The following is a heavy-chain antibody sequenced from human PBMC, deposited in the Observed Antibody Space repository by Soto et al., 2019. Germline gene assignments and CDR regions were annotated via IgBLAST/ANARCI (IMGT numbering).Heavy chain of an antibody. Sequence: QVQLVQSGAEEKKPGASVKVSCKASGYPFSNYAMHWVRQAPGQWLEWMGWLNAGNGNSKYSQKFQGRVMITRDTSANTAYMELDSLRSEDTAVYYCATSTYCSSSTCYQWYGMDVLGQVTTVTVS. D-gene: IGHD2-2*01. V-gene: IGHV1-3*05. CDR1: GYPFSNYA. J-gene: IGHJ6*02. CDR3: ATSTYCSSSTCYQWYGMDV. CDR2: LNAGNGNS.